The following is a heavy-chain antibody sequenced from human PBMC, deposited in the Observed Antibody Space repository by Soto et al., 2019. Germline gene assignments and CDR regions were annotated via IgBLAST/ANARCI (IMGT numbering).Heavy chain of an antibody. CDR1: GFTFSSYS. V-gene: IGHV3-21*01. J-gene: IGHJ6*02. D-gene: IGHD3-9*01. CDR3: ARATLNDLRYFDWLSMDV. CDR2: ISSSSSYI. Sequence: GGSLRLSCAASGFTFSSYSMNWVRQAPGKGLEWVSSISSSSSYIYYADSVKGRFTISRDNAKNTLYLQMNSLRAEDTAVYYCARATLNDLRYFDWLSMDVWGQGTTVTVSS.